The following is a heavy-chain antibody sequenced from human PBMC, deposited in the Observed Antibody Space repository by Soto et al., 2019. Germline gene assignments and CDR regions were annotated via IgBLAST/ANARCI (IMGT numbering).Heavy chain of an antibody. CDR3: ARDVDILPGEGGAFDI. CDR1: GYTFTSYA. V-gene: IGHV1-3*05. J-gene: IGHJ3*02. CDR2: INAGNGNT. D-gene: IGHD7-27*01. Sequence: QVQLVQSGAEEKKPGASVKVSCKASGYTFTSYAMHWVRQAPGQRLEWMGWINAGNGNTKYSQKFQGRVTITRDTSASTAYMELSSLRSEDTAVYYCARDVDILPGEGGAFDIWGQGTMVTVSS.